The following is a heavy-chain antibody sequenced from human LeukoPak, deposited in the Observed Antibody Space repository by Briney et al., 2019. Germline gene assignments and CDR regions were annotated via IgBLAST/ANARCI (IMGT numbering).Heavy chain of an antibody. V-gene: IGHV4-61*05. CDR2: IYTSGST. CDR1: GGSISSSSYY. Sequence: PSETLSLTCTVSGGSISSSSYYWGWIRQPPGKGLEWIGRIYTSGSTNYNPSLKSRVTISVDTSKNQFSLKLSSVTAADTAVYYCARTGSLGGKATLFDYWGQGTLVTVSS. J-gene: IGHJ4*02. D-gene: IGHD4-23*01. CDR3: ARTGSLGGKATLFDY.